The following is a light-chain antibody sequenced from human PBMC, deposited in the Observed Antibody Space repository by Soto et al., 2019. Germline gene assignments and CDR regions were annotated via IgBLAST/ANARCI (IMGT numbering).Light chain of an antibody. Sequence: DIVMTQSPDSLAVSLGERATINCKSSQSILYNSNNKNYLAWYQQKPGQPPKLLIYWASTRESGVPDRFSGSGSGTESTLTISSLQAEDVAVYHCQQYYSTPPTFGQGTKVEIK. J-gene: IGKJ1*01. CDR3: QQYYSTPPT. V-gene: IGKV4-1*01. CDR1: QSILYNSNNKNY. CDR2: WAS.